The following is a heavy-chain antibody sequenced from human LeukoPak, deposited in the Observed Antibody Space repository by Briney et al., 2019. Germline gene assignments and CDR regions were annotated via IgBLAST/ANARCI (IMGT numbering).Heavy chain of an antibody. CDR2: IYSRST. CDR3: AKRRGYTWNDVEDY. CDR1: GFSVSSTY. J-gene: IGHJ4*02. D-gene: IGHD1-1*01. V-gene: IGHV3-66*01. Sequence: PGGSLRLSCAASGFSVSSTYMSWVRQAPGKGLEWVAIIYSRSTYYADSVRGRFTISRDSSKNTLYLQMNSLRAEDTAVYYCAKRRGYTWNDVEDYWGQGTLVTVSS.